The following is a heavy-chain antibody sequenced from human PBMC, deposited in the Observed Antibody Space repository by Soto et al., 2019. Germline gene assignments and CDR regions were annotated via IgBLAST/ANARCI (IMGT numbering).Heavy chain of an antibody. Sequence: GGSLRLSCAASGFTFSSYAMSWVRQAPGKGLEWVSAISGSGGSTYYADSVKGRFTISRDNSKNTLYLQMNSLRAEDTAVYYCAKDRYYDCIWGSPTPYYFDYWGQGTLVTVSS. D-gene: IGHD3-16*01. J-gene: IGHJ4*02. CDR2: ISGSGGST. CDR3: AKDRYYDCIWGSPTPYYFDY. CDR1: GFTFSSYA. V-gene: IGHV3-23*01.